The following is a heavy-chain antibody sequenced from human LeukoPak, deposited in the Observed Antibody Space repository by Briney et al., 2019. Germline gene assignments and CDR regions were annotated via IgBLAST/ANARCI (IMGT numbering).Heavy chain of an antibody. CDR1: GFTFDDYA. Sequence: PGGSLRLSCAASGFTFDDYAMHWVRQAPGKGLEWVSLIIGDGAGTYYADSVKGRFTISRDNSKNSLYLQMNSLTIEDTALYYCAKCVGSESGSVDYWGQGTLVTVS. J-gene: IGHJ4*02. D-gene: IGHD1-26*01. CDR2: IIGDGAGT. V-gene: IGHV3-43*02. CDR3: AKCVGSESGSVDY.